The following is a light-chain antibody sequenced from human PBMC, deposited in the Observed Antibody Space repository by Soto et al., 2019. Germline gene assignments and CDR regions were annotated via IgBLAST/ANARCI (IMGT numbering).Light chain of an antibody. CDR1: QSLTNNY. CDR3: QQYNHWPPIT. CDR2: VAS. Sequence: EIVLTQSPGTLSMSPGERATLSCRASQSLTNNYLAWFQQKPGPAPRLLIYVASTRATGISARFSGSGSGTEFTLTISGLQSEDFAVYFCQQYNHWPPITFGPGTRLEIK. J-gene: IGKJ5*01. V-gene: IGKV3-15*01.